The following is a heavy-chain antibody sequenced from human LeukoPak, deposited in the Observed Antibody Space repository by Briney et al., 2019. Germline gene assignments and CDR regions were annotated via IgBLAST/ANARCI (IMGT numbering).Heavy chain of an antibody. D-gene: IGHD5-18*01. J-gene: IGHJ4*02. CDR2: INSDGSST. Sequence: QPGGSLRLSCAASGFTFSRYWMHWVRQAPGKGLVWVSRINSDGSSTSYADSVKGRFTISRDNAKNTLYLQMNSLRAEDTAVYYCAVSGYSYGPGLDYWGQGTLVTVSS. CDR3: AVSGYSYGPGLDY. CDR1: GFTFSRYW. V-gene: IGHV3-74*01.